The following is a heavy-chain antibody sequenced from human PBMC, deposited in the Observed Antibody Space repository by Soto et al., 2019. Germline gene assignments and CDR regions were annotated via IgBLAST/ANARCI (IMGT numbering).Heavy chain of an antibody. V-gene: IGHV5-51*01. CDR1: GYSFTSYC. J-gene: IGHJ3*02. D-gene: IGHD2-15*01. CDR3: ASLGYCSGGSCYWAFDI. CDR2: IYPGDSDT. Sequence: GESLKISCKGSGYSFTSYCIGWVRQMPWKGLEWMGIIYPGDSDTRYSPSFQGQVTISADKSISTAYLQWSSLKASDTAMYYCASLGYCSGGSCYWAFDIWGQGTMVTV.